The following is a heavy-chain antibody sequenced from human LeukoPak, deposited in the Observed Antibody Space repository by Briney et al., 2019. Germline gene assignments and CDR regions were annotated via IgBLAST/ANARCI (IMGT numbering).Heavy chain of an antibody. CDR2: IYHSGST. Sequence: SETLSLTCAVSGGSISSSNWWSWVRQPPGKGLEWIGEIYHSGSTNYNPSLKSRVTLSVDKSKNQFSLKLSSVTAADTAVYYCARDDGWELLGGAFDIWGQGTMVTVSS. CDR1: GGSISSSNW. V-gene: IGHV4-4*02. CDR3: ARDDGWELLGGAFDI. D-gene: IGHD1-26*01. J-gene: IGHJ3*02.